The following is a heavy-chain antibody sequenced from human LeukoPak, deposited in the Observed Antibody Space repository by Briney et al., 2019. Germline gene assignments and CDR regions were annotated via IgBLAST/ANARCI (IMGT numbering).Heavy chain of an antibody. CDR2: ISWNSGSI. CDR3: AKSRVLYGDYSIDY. D-gene: IGHD4-17*01. Sequence: GGSLRLSCAASGFTFDDYAMHWVRQAPGKGLEWVSGISWNSGSIGYADSVKGRFTTSRDNAKNSLYLQMNSLRAEDTALYYCAKSRVLYGDYSIDYWGQGTLVTVSS. J-gene: IGHJ4*02. CDR1: GFTFDDYA. V-gene: IGHV3-9*01.